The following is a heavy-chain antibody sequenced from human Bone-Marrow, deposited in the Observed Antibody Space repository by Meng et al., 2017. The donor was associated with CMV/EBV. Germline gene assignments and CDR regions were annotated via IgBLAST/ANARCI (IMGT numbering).Heavy chain of an antibody. J-gene: IGHJ4*02. CDR3: ASDKYYYDSRGFYYPGPFDS. D-gene: IGHD3-22*01. CDR2: IGGDGSTT. V-gene: IGHV3-48*03. Sequence: GESLKISCAASGFTFRSYEMNWVRQAPGKGLEWISYIGGDGSTTDYADSVKGRFTISGDNAKNSVFLLMNSLRTEDTAVYYCASDKYYYDSRGFYYPGPFDSWGQGTLVAVSS. CDR1: GFTFRSYE.